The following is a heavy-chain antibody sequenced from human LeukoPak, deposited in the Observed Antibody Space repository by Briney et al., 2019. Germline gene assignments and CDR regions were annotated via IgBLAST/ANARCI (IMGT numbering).Heavy chain of an antibody. Sequence: PSETLYLTCSVSGGSVSGHYWSWIRQTPERGLEWLGSVFASGSTNYNPFFKSRVTMSADMSRNQFYLGLQSVSAADTGVYFCARHQHYGDYDYFDFWGQGTLVTVSS. CDR1: GGSVSGHY. D-gene: IGHD4-17*01. CDR3: ARHQHYGDYDYFDF. V-gene: IGHV4-59*08. J-gene: IGHJ4*02. CDR2: VFASGST.